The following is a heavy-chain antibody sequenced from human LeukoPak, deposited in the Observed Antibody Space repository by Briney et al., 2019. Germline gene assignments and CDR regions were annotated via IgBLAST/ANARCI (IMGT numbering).Heavy chain of an antibody. D-gene: IGHD1-26*01. Sequence: PGGSLRLSCATSGFIFSSYEMAWVRQAPGMGLEFVSYISSSGSPIKYGDAVKGRFTISRDNSKDSVYLQMDSLGAEDTALYFCAGGPQYGGSFVHWGQGTLVTVSS. V-gene: IGHV3-48*03. CDR2: ISSSGSPI. J-gene: IGHJ4*02. CDR3: AGGPQYGGSFVH. CDR1: GFIFSSYE.